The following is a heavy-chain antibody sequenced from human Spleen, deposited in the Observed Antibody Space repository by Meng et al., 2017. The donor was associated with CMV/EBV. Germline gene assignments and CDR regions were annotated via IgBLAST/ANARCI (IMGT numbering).Heavy chain of an antibody. D-gene: IGHD2-2*01. J-gene: IGHJ5*02. CDR2: IYPGDSDT. CDR1: GYRFSDYW. V-gene: IGHV5-51*01. Sequence: GESLKISCKGSGYRFSDYWIAWVRQMPGKGLEWMGIIYPGDSDTTYSPSFQGQVTISADKSISTTYLQWSSLKASDTAMYYCARQLDTRTWDNWFDPWGQGTLGTVSS. CDR3: ARQLDTRTWDNWFDP.